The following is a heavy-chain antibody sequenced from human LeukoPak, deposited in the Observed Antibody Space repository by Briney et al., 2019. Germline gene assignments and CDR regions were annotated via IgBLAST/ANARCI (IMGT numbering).Heavy chain of an antibody. CDR2: IYYSGSI. D-gene: IGHD5-24*01. V-gene: IGHV4-39*01. J-gene: IGHJ5*02. CDR1: GGSISSSSYY. CDR3: ARHREMATVYNWFDP. Sequence: SETLSLTCTVSGGSISSSSYYWGWIRQPPGKGLEWIGSIYYSGSIYYNPSLKSRVTISVDTSKNQFSLKLSSVTAADTAVYYCARHREMATVYNWFDPWGQGTLVTVSS.